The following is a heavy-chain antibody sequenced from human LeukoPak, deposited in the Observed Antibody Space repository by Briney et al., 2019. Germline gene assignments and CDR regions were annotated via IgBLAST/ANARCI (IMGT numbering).Heavy chain of an antibody. D-gene: IGHD3-3*01. Sequence: GGSLRLSCAASGFTFSNHWMHWVRQAPGKGLVWVSHINSDGGTTSFADSVKGRFTISRDNAKNTVDLQMNSLRADDTAVYYCARVFWEKDGFIGAFDIWGQGTMVTVSS. V-gene: IGHV3-74*01. J-gene: IGHJ3*02. CDR2: INSDGGTT. CDR1: GFTFSNHW. CDR3: ARVFWEKDGFIGAFDI.